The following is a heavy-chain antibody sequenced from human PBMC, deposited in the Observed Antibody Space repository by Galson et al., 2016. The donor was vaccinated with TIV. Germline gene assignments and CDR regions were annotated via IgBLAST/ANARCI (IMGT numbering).Heavy chain of an antibody. D-gene: IGHD3-22*01. Sequence: PALVKPTQTLTLTCTFSGFSLSDTGVGVGWIRQPPGKALEWLGIFYWDDDTRYSPSLGSRLTITKETSKNQVVLTVTDMDPVDTGTYFCAHIRITLIPDAFYIWGQGTTVTVSS. CDR1: GFSLSDTGVG. CDR3: AHIRITLIPDAFYI. J-gene: IGHJ3*02. V-gene: IGHV2-5*02. CDR2: FYWDDDT.